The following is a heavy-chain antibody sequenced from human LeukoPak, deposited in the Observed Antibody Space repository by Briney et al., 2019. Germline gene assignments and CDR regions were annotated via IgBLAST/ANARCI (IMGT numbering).Heavy chain of an antibody. CDR2: IYHSGST. CDR1: GYSISSGYY. CDR3: AHASGTVTSLFDY. J-gene: IGHJ4*02. D-gene: IGHD4-17*01. Sequence: SETLSLTCTVSGYSISSGYYWGWIRQPPGKGLEWIGSIYHSGSTYYNPSLKSRVTISVDTSKNQFSLKLSSVTAADTAVYYCAHASGTVTSLFDYWGQGTLVTVSS. V-gene: IGHV4-38-2*02.